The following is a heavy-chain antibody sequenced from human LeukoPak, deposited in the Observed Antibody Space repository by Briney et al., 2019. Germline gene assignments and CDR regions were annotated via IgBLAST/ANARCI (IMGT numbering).Heavy chain of an antibody. V-gene: IGHV1-18*01. Sequence: ASVKVSCKSSGYTFTSYGISWVRQAPGQGLEWMGWISAYNGNTNYAQKLQGRVTMTTDTSTRTAYMELRSLRSDDTAVYYCAREGGYCSSTSCYWFDPWGQGTLLTVSS. CDR2: ISAYNGNT. CDR1: GYTFTSYG. D-gene: IGHD2-2*01. CDR3: AREGGYCSSTSCYWFDP. J-gene: IGHJ5*02.